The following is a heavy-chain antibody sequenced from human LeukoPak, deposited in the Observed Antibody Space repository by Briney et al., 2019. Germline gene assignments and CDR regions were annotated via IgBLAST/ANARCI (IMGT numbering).Heavy chain of an antibody. Sequence: ERSLRLSCAASGFTFSSYAMHWVRQAPGKGLEWVAVISYDGSNKYYADSVKGRFTISRDNSKNTLYLQMNSLRAEDTAVYYCARVTTSGELWGQGTLVTVSS. V-gene: IGHV3-30*01. CDR3: ARVTTSGEL. CDR1: GFTFSSYA. D-gene: IGHD3-10*02. CDR2: ISYDGSNK. J-gene: IGHJ4*02.